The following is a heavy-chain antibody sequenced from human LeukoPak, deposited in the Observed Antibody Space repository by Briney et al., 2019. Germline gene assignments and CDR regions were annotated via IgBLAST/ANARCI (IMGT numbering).Heavy chain of an antibody. Sequence: SETLSLTCTVSGGSISSYYWSWIRQSPGKGLEWIGYIYYSGITYYNPSLTSRVTISVDTSKNQFSLKLSSVTAADTAVYYCVRDRSGYDHLDYWGQGTLVTVSS. CDR2: IYYSGIT. D-gene: IGHD5-12*01. J-gene: IGHJ4*02. CDR3: VRDRSGYDHLDY. CDR1: GGSISSYY. V-gene: IGHV4-59*12.